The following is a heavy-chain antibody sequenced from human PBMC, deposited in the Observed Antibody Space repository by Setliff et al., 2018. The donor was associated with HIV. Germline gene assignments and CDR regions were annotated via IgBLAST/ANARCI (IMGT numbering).Heavy chain of an antibody. CDR3: ARRQGYGDYPELDY. CDR2: INAGTGNT. D-gene: IGHD4-17*01. V-gene: IGHV1-3*01. Sequence: ASVKVSCKASGYRFTGFAIHWVRQAPGQRFEWMGWINAGTGNTKYSQKFQDRVTISRDIHANTAYMELSSLRSEDTAVYYCARRQGYGDYPELDYWGQGTLVTVSS. J-gene: IGHJ4*02. CDR1: GYRFTGFA.